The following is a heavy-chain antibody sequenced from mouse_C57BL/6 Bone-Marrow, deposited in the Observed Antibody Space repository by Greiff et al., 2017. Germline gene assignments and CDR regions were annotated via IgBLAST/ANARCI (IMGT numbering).Heavy chain of an antibody. V-gene: IGHV1-64*01. CDR1: GYTFTSYW. D-gene: IGHD3-2*02. Sequence: QVQLKQPGAELVKPGASVKLSCKASGYTFTSYWMHWVKQRPGQGLEWIGMIHPNSGSTNYNEKFKSKATLTVDKSSSTAYMQLGSLTSEDSAVYYCHRQLRLPFDYWGQGTTLTVSS. CDR2: IHPNSGST. CDR3: HRQLRLPFDY. J-gene: IGHJ2*01.